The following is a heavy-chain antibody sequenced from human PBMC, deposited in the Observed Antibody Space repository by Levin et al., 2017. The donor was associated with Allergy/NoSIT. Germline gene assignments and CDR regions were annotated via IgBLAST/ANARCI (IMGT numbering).Heavy chain of an antibody. CDR3: ARDRYSAVAGIDWTHPLDY. J-gene: IGHJ4*02. CDR2: IWYDCRNK. Sequence: GESLKISCAASGFTFSNFGIHWVRQAPGKGLGWVSAIWYDCRNKYYRDSVKGRFTISRDNSKNTLYLQMDSLRVEDTAVYYCARDRYSAVAGIDWTHPLDYWGQGTLVTVSS. V-gene: IGHV3-33*01. D-gene: IGHD6-19*01. CDR1: GFTFSNFG.